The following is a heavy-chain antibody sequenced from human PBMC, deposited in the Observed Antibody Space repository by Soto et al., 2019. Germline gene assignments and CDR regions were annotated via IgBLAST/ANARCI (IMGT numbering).Heavy chain of an antibody. V-gene: IGHV1-3*01. Sequence: GASVKVSCKASGYSLTSYTMHWVRQAPGQRLEWMGWINAANGNTKYSQNFQGRVTITRDTSASTDYMELSSLRSEDTAVYYCARDHHGSGTYYYYYGMDVWGQGTTVTVSS. J-gene: IGHJ6*02. CDR2: INAANGNT. CDR3: ARDHHGSGTYYYYYGMDV. CDR1: GYSLTSYT. D-gene: IGHD3-10*01.